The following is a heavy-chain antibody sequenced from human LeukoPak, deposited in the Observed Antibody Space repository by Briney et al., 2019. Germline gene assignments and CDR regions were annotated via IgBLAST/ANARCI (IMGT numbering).Heavy chain of an antibody. D-gene: IGHD3-10*01. CDR1: GFSLSDYY. CDR2: ITATGSTT. CDR3: ARRTIITPGGLDY. V-gene: IGHV3-11*01. J-gene: IGHJ4*02. Sequence: GGSLRLSCAVSGFSLSDYYRTWIRQVPGKGLEWISYITATGSTTYYADSLKGRLTISRDTAKSFVYLQMNSLRVDDTAVYYCARRTIITPGGLDYWGQGALVTVSS.